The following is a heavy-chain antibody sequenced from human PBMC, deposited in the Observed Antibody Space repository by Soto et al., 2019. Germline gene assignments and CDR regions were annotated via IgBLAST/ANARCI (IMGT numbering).Heavy chain of an antibody. V-gene: IGHV3-30*04. CDR1: GFNFKNSL. CDR2: ITSEGKYF. J-gene: IGHJ3*02. Sequence: QVQLVESGGGVVQPERSLRLSCAASGFNFKNSLMHWVRQAPGKGLEWVAGITSEGKYFSYADSAKGRFTISRDNSDNTLYLQMSGLRHEDTAVYYCARRSGGLDIWGQGTMVTVSS. D-gene: IGHD6-25*01. CDR3: ARRSGGLDI.